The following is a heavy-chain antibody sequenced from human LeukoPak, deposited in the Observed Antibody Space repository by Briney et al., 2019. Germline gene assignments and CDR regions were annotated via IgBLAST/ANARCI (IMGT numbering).Heavy chain of an antibody. CDR1: GGTFSSYA. J-gene: IGHJ6*02. CDR2: IIPILGIA. CDR3: ARGCSGGSCYSDYYYYYGMDV. Sequence: GASVKVSCKASGGTFSSYAISWVRQAPGQGLEWMGRIIPILGIANYAQKFQGRVTITADKSTSTAYMELSSLRSEDTAVYYCARGCSGGSCYSDYYYYYGMDVSGQGTTVTVSS. D-gene: IGHD2-15*01. V-gene: IGHV1-69*04.